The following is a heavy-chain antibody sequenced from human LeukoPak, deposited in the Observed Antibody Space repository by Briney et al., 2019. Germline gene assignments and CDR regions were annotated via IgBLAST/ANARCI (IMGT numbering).Heavy chain of an antibody. D-gene: IGHD3-10*01. CDR1: GGSISSGGYY. CDR2: IYYSGST. CDR3: ARYMVRGVNNWFDP. J-gene: IGHJ5*02. V-gene: IGHV4-31*03. Sequence: NPSETLSLTCTVSGGSISSGGYYWSWIRQHPGKGLEWIGYIYYSGSTYYNPSLKSRVTISVDTSKSQFSLKLSSVTAADTAVYYCARYMVRGVNNWFDPWGQGTLVTVSS.